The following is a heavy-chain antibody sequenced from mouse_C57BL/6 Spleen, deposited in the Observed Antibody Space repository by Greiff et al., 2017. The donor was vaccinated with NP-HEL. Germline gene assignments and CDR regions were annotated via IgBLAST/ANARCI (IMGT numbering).Heavy chain of an antibody. V-gene: IGHV1-69*01. J-gene: IGHJ4*01. CDR1: GYTFTSYW. CDR2: IDPSDSYT. Sequence: VQLQQPGAELVMPGASVKLSCKASGYTFTSYWMHWVKQRPGQGLEWIGEIDPSDSYTNYNQKFKGKSTLTVDKSSSTAYMQLSSLTSEDSAVYYCARRDYEAMDYWGQGTSVTVSS. CDR3: ARRDYEAMDY.